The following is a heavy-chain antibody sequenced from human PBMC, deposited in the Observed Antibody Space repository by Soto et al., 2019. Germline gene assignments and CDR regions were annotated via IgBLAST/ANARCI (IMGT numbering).Heavy chain of an antibody. Sequence: PGGSLRLSCTASGFTFSNYAMHWVRQAPGKGLEWVALLSYDGSSKYYADSVKGRFTISRDNSKNTLYLQMNSLRAEDTAVYYCARDLFLGSTVTNWFDPWGQGTLVTVSS. CDR3: ARDLFLGSTVTNWFDP. D-gene: IGHD4-4*01. V-gene: IGHV3-30-3*01. CDR1: GFTFSNYA. CDR2: LSYDGSSK. J-gene: IGHJ5*02.